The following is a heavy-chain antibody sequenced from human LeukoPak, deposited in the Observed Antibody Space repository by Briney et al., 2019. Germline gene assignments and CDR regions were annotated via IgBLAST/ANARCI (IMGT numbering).Heavy chain of an antibody. Sequence: GGSLRLSCAASGFTFDDYAMHWVRQAPGKGLEWVSGISWNSGSIGYADSVKGRFTISRDSAKNSLYLQMNSLRAEDTALYYCAKDYYDSSGSDPNWFDPWGQGTLVTVSS. CDR1: GFTFDDYA. CDR2: ISWNSGSI. V-gene: IGHV3-9*01. D-gene: IGHD3-22*01. CDR3: AKDYYDSSGSDPNWFDP. J-gene: IGHJ5*02.